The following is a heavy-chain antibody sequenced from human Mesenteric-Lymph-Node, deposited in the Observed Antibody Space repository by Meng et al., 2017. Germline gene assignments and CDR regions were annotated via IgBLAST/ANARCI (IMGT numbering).Heavy chain of an antibody. D-gene: IGHD6-19*01. V-gene: IGHV3-23*01. Sequence: QCGAGLAHAGGFLSLSCAVSGSIFSDYAMSWVRQGPGRGVVGVARISDSGGNRYYADSVKGRFTVSRDNPKNTLYLQMSTLRVDDTAVYYCAKMEPGWYVKTWGQGTLVTVSS. CDR1: GSIFSDYA. J-gene: IGHJ5*02. CDR3: AKMEPGWYVKT. CDR2: ISDSGGNR.